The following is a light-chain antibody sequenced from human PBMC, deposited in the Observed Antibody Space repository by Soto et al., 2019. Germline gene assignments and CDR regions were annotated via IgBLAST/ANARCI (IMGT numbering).Light chain of an antibody. CDR1: QGIAPY. CDR3: QKYNSAPLT. V-gene: IGKV1-27*01. Sequence: DVVKIQFPSSLFAFVGDRVTITCRASQGIAPYLAWFQQKPGKVPKLLIYATSTLQSGVPSRFSGSGSGTDFTLTINSLQPEDVGTYYCQKYNSAPLTFGGGTKVDIK. J-gene: IGKJ4*01. CDR2: ATS.